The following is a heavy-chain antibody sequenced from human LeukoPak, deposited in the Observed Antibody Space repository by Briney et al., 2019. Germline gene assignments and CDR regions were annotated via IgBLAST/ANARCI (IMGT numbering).Heavy chain of an antibody. V-gene: IGHV3-9*03. CDR1: GFTLDDYA. CDR3: AKVAHNSWPFYSDY. CDR2: ISWNSGSI. J-gene: IGHJ4*02. Sequence: PARSLRPSCVAAGFTLDDYAMDWVRQAPGKCLEWVSGISWNSGSIGYADSVKGRFTISRDNAKNSLYLQMNSLRVEDMAVYYCAKVAHNSWPFYSDYWGQGTLVTVSS. D-gene: IGHD6-13*01.